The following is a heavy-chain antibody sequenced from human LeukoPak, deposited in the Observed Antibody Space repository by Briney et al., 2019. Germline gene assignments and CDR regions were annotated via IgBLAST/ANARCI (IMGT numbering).Heavy chain of an antibody. D-gene: IGHD3-16*02. V-gene: IGHV3-30*03. CDR1: GFTFSSYG. Sequence: AGRSLRLSCAASGFTFSSYGMHWVRQAPGKGLEWVAVISYDGSNKYYADSVKGRFTISRDNSKNTLYLQMNSLRAEDTAVYYCARGVELYRLHYGMDVWGQGTTVTVSS. CDR2: ISYDGSNK. CDR3: ARGVELYRLHYGMDV. J-gene: IGHJ6*02.